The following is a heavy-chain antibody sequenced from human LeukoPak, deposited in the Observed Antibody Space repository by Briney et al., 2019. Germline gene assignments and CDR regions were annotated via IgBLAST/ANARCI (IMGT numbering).Heavy chain of an antibody. CDR1: GGTFSSYA. D-gene: IGHD2-2*01. CDR3: ARDPHCSSTSCENWFDP. CDR2: INPSGGST. J-gene: IGHJ5*02. V-gene: IGHV1-46*01. Sequence: ASVKVSCKASGGTFSSYAISWVRQAPGQGLEWMGIINPSGGSTSYAQKFQGRVTMTRDTSTSTVYMELSSLRSEDTAVYYCARDPHCSSTSCENWFDPWGQGTLVTVSS.